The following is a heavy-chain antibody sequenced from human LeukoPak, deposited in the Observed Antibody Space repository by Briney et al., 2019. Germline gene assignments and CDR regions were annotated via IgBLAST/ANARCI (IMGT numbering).Heavy chain of an antibody. V-gene: IGHV4-59*04. CDR2: IYYSGST. J-gene: IGHJ3*02. Sequence: PSETLSLTCTVSGGSISSYYWSWIRQPPGKGLEWIGYIYYSGSTYYNPSLKSRVTISVDTSKNQFSLKLSSVTAADTAVYYCATRRTNIAVAGTLGAFDIWGQGTMVTVSS. D-gene: IGHD6-19*01. CDR1: GGSISSYY. CDR3: ATRRTNIAVAGTLGAFDI.